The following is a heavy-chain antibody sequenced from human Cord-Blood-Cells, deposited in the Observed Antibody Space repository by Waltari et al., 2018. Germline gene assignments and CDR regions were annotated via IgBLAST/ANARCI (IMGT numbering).Heavy chain of an antibody. CDR3: ARGGVTTLRMDV. J-gene: IGHJ6*02. CDR1: GFTFSSYA. V-gene: IGHV3-30-3*01. D-gene: IGHD4-17*01. CDR2: ISYDGSNK. Sequence: QVQLVESGGGVVQHGRSLRLSCAASGFTFSSYAMHWARQAPGKGLEWVAVISYDGSNKYYADSVKGRFTISRDNSKNTLYLQMNSLRAEDTAVYYCARGGVTTLRMDVWGQGTTVTVSS.